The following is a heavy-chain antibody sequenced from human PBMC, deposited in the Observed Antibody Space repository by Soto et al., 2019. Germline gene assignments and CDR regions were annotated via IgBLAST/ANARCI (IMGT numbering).Heavy chain of an antibody. Sequence: GGSLRLSCAASGFTFSSYAMSWVRQAPGKGLEWVSAISGSGGSTYYADSVKGRFTISRDNAKNSLYLQMNSLRDEDTAVYYCAREHSSSGLNWFDPWGQGTLVTVSS. CDR2: ISGSGGST. CDR1: GFTFSSYA. D-gene: IGHD6-6*01. CDR3: AREHSSSGLNWFDP. J-gene: IGHJ5*02. V-gene: IGHV3-23*01.